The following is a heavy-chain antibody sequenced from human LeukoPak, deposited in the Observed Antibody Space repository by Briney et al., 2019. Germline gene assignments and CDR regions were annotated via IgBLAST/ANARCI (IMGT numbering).Heavy chain of an antibody. CDR1: AFSFRTYS. V-gene: IGHV3-48*02. CDR2: ISSGGGVT. CDR3: ARVGVGDWGSVWDH. Sequence: PGGSLRLSCGASAFSFRTYSMIWARQTPGTGLEWISYISSGGGVTHYAESVKGRFSISRDNAKNSLFLQMNRLKDEDTAVYYCARVGVGDWGSVWDHWGQGVRVTVSS. D-gene: IGHD3-16*01. J-gene: IGHJ4*02.